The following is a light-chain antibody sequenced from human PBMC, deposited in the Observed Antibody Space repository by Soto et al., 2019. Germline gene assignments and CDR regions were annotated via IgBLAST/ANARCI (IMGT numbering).Light chain of an antibody. V-gene: IGLV3-1*01. CDR3: QAWDSFYV. CDR2: QDS. Sequence: SYELTQSPSVSVSPGQTASITCSGDKLGDKYACWYQQKPGQSPVLVIYQDSKRPSGIPERFSGSNSGNTATLTISGTQAMDEADYYCQAWDSFYVFGTGTKVTVL. CDR1: KLGDKY. J-gene: IGLJ1*01.